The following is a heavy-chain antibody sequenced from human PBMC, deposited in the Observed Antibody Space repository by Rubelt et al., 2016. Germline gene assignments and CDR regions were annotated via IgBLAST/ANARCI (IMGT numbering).Heavy chain of an antibody. CDR3: ARGAGYCSSTSCSSNWFDP. Sequence: QVQLQESGPGLVKPSETLSLTCAVSGGSISTYYWSWIRQPPGKGLEWIGYIYYSGSANYNPSLKSRVTISVDTSKNQFSLKLSSVTAADTAVYYCARGAGYCSSTSCSSNWFDPWGQGTLVTVSS. J-gene: IGHJ5*02. D-gene: IGHD2-2*01. CDR2: IYYSGSA. V-gene: IGHV4-59*12. CDR1: GGSISTYY.